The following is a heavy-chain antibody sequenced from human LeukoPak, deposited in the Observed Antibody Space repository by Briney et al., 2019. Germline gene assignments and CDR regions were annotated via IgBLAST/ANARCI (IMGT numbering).Heavy chain of an antibody. CDR3: ARDRNYYYDSSGYYTAFDY. CDR2: ISSSSSYI. J-gene: IGHJ4*02. D-gene: IGHD3-22*01. V-gene: IGHV3-21*01. Sequence: TGGSLRLSCAASGFTFSSYSMNWVRQAPGKGLEWVSSISSSSSYIYYADSVKGRVNISRDHAKNSLYPQMTSLRAEDPAVYYCARDRNYYYDSSGYYTAFDYWGKGTLVTVSS. CDR1: GFTFSSYS.